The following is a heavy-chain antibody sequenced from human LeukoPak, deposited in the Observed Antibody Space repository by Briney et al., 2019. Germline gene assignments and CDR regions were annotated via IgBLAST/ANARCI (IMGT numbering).Heavy chain of an antibody. CDR3: ARGPNGNPRYFDY. J-gene: IGHJ4*02. CDR2: IHTSGNT. V-gene: IGHV4-59*02. CDR1: GGSVNNYY. Sequence: PSETLSLTCSVSGGSVNNYYWSWIRQPPGKGLEWVGYIHTSGNTNYNSSLNSRVTISVDTSRNQFSLKLTSVTATDTAVYYCARGPNGNPRYFDYWAKGTLVAV. D-gene: IGHD1-14*01.